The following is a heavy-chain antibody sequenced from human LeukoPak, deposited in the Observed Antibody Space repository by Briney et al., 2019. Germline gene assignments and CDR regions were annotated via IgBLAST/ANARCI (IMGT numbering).Heavy chain of an antibody. CDR3: ARDSHYATSGWDFDY. D-gene: IGHD6-19*01. J-gene: IGHJ4*02. V-gene: IGHV3-23*01. CDR2: ISGSDGSA. CDR1: GFTFSSYA. Sequence: PGESLTLSCAASGFTFSSYAMSCVRQAQGKGLEWVSAISGSDGSAYYADSVKGRFTISRDNSKNTVYLQMNSLRAEDTAVYYCARDSHYATSGWDFDYWGQGTLVTVSS.